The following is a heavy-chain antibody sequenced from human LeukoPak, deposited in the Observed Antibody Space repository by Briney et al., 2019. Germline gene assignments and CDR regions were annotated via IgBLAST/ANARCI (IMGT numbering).Heavy chain of an antibody. D-gene: IGHD2-15*01. J-gene: IGHJ4*02. CDR2: ISGSGGST. CDR3: AKGPIGYCSGGSCYVDY. CDR1: GFTFSSYA. Sequence: GGSLRLSCAASGFTFSSYAMSWVRQAPGKGLEWVSAISGSGGSTYYADSVKGRFTVSRDNSKNTLYLQMNSLRAEDTAVYYCAKGPIGYCSGGSCYVDYWGQGTLVTVSS. V-gene: IGHV3-23*01.